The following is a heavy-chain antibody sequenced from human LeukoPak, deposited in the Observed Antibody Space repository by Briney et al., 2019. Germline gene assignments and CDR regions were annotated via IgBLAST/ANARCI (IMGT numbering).Heavy chain of an antibody. V-gene: IGHV3-74*01. CDR3: ASPEYYYDSSGYLGY. CDR1: GLTFSRYW. CDR2: INSDGSST. J-gene: IGHJ4*02. Sequence: PGGSLRLSCAAPGLTFSRYWMHWVRQAPGKGLVWVSRINSDGSSTSYADSVKGRFTISRDNAKNTLYLQMNSLRAEDTAVYYCASPEYYYDSSGYLGYWGREPWSPSPQ. D-gene: IGHD3-22*01.